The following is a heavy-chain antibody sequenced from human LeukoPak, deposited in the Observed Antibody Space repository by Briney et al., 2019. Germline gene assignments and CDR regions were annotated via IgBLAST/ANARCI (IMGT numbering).Heavy chain of an antibody. J-gene: IGHJ4*02. CDR1: GGSISSHY. V-gene: IGHV4-59*11. Sequence: PSETLSLTCTVSGGSISSHYWSWIRQPPGKGLEWIGYIYYSGSTNYNPSLKSRVTISVDTSKNQFSLKLSSVTAADTAVYYCARAHSSGWYEFDYWDQGTLVTVSS. CDR2: IYYSGST. CDR3: ARAHSSGWYEFDY. D-gene: IGHD6-19*01.